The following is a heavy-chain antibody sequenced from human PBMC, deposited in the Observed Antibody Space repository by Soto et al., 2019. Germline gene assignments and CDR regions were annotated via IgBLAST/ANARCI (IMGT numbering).Heavy chain of an antibody. CDR1: GGSISSGGYY. CDR2: IYYSGST. V-gene: IGHV4-31*03. CDR3: ASGGSSSSRGPHHY. D-gene: IGHD6-13*01. J-gene: IGHJ4*02. Sequence: QVQLQESGPGLVKPSQTLSLTCTVSGGSISSGGYYWSWIRQHPGKGLEWIGYIYYSGSTYNNPSLKRRVIISVDTSKNQFSLKLSSVTAADTAVYYCASGGSSSSRGPHHYWGQGTLVTVSS.